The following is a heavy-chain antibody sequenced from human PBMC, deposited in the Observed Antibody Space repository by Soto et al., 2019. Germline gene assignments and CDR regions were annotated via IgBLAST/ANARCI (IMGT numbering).Heavy chain of an antibody. CDR1: GFTLRTYA. Sequence: VQLVESGGGVVQPGRSLRLSCTASGFTLRTYAMHWVRQAPGKGLEWVAVISYDGKFEYYGDSVKGRFTISRDNSSNTVYLQMNILTTEVTAVYYCARELTVFGVVTPDYWGQGTLVTVSS. J-gene: IGHJ4*02. CDR3: ARELTVFGVVTPDY. D-gene: IGHD3-3*01. V-gene: IGHV3-30*04. CDR2: ISYDGKFE.